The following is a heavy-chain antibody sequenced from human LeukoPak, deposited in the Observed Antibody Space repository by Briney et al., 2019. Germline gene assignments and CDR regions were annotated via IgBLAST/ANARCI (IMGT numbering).Heavy chain of an antibody. V-gene: IGHV5-51*01. Sequence: GASLKISCKGSGYTFSTSWIGWVRPLPGKGLEWMGIIQPGDTDTRYSPSFQGQVTMSADKSISTAYLQWSSLKASDTAMYYCARLYGSADYWGQGTLVTVSS. D-gene: IGHD1-26*01. J-gene: IGHJ4*02. CDR2: IQPGDTDT. CDR3: ARLYGSADY. CDR1: GYTFSTSW.